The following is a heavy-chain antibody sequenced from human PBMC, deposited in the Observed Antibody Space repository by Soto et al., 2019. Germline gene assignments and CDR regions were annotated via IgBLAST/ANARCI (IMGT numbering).Heavy chain of an antibody. V-gene: IGHV4-30-4*01. Sequence: LCGGSISSGDYYWSWIRQPPGKGLEWIGYIYYSGSTYYNPSLKSRVTISVDTSKNQFSLKLSSVTAADTAVYYCARDGYNYYYYYGMDVWGQGTTVTVSS. J-gene: IGHJ6*02. CDR1: GGSISSGDYY. CDR2: IYYSGST. CDR3: ARDGYNYYYYYGMDV. D-gene: IGHD5-12*01.